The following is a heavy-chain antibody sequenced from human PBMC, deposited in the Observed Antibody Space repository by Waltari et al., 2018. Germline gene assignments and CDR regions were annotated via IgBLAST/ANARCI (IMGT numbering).Heavy chain of an antibody. CDR1: GYSISSGYY. CDR2: IYHSGST. Sequence: QVQLQESGPGLVKPSETLSLTCAVSGYSISSGYYWGWIRQPPGKGLEWIGSIYHSGSTYYNPSLKSRVTISVDTSKNQFSLKLSSVTAADTAVYYCAGGMVQGAGFDYWGQGTLVTVSS. V-gene: IGHV4-38-2*01. CDR3: AGGMVQGAGFDY. D-gene: IGHD3-10*01. J-gene: IGHJ4*02.